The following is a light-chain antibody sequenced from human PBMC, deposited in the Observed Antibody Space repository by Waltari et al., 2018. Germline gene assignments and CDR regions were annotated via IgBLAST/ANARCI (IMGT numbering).Light chain of an antibody. CDR2: GST. J-gene: IGLJ3*02. V-gene: IGLV1-40*01. Sequence: QSVLTQPPSVSGAPGQRVTISCTGSGSHIRAGYDVHWYQQLPRAAPKLLIYGSTSRPLGVPDRFFGSTSGTSASLAITGLQAEDEADYYCQSYDTSLRVVFGGGTKLTV. CDR3: QSYDTSLRVV. CDR1: GSHIRAGYD.